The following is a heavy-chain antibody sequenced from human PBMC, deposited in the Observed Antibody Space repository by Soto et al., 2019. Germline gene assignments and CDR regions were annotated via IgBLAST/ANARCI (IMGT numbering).Heavy chain of an antibody. CDR3: ARAGLLGIVQINDAFDI. CDR2: ISYDGSNK. Sequence: QVQLVESGGGVVQPGRSLRLSCAASGFTFSSYAMHWVRQAPGKGLEWVAVISYDGSNKYYADSVKGRFTISRDNSKNKLFLQMNSLRAEDTAVYYCARAGLLGIVQINDAFDIWGQGTMVTVSS. D-gene: IGHD2-21*01. J-gene: IGHJ3*02. CDR1: GFTFSSYA. V-gene: IGHV3-30-3*01.